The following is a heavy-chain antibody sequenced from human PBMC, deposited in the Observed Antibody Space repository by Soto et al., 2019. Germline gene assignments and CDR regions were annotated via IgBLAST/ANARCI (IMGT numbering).Heavy chain of an antibody. CDR1: GFTFSTYA. Sequence: EVQLLESGGGLVQPGGSLRLSCATSGFTFSTYAMIWVRQAPGKGLEWVSGISGGGGSTYYADSVKGRFAISRDNSENTVFLQMISLRAEDTAVYYCATAFHEARGLISVYYYSGMAVWGQGTTVTVSS. J-gene: IGHJ6*02. V-gene: IGHV3-23*01. CDR2: ISGGGGST. D-gene: IGHD3-10*01. CDR3: ATAFHEARGLISVYYYSGMAV.